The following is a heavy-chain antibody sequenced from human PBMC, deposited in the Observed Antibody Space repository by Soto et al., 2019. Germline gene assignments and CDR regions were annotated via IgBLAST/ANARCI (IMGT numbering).Heavy chain of an antibody. CDR2: FYGDGAT. Sequence: GGSLRLSCAASGFTVSSDHMSWVRQAPGQGLEWVAGFYGDGATSYADSAKGRFTISRDNSKNTLSLQMNRLRAEDTAHYYCVRLSGGPRYWGQGTLVTVSS. J-gene: IGHJ4*02. CDR3: VRLSGGPRY. D-gene: IGHD3-10*01. CDR1: GFTVSSDH. V-gene: IGHV3-53*01.